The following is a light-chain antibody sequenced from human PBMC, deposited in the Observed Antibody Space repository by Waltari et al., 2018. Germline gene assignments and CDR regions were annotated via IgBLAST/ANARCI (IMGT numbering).Light chain of an antibody. V-gene: IGLV2-14*03. CDR3: SSYTSSSTLVV. J-gene: IGLJ2*01. Sequence: QSALTQPASVSGSPGPSITISCTGTSRDVGGSTYVSSYQQHPGKAPKLMIYDVSNRPSGVSNRFSGSKSGNTASLTISGRQAEDEADYYCSSYTSSSTLVVFGGGTKLTVL. CDR2: DVS. CDR1: SRDVGGSTY.